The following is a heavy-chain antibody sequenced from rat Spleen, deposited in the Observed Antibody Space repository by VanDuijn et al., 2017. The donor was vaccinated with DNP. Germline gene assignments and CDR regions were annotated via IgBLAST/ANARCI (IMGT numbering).Heavy chain of an antibody. Sequence: QVQLKESGPGLVQPSQTLSLTCTVSGFSLTSYNVHWVRQPTGKGLEWMGIIWTGGSTDYNSALKSRLSISRDTSKSQFFLKMNSLQTEDIATYYCAREGGADFDYWGQGVMVTVSS. D-gene: IGHD5-1*01. CDR3: AREGGADFDY. V-gene: IGHV2-30*01. CDR2: IWTGGST. CDR1: GFSLTSYN. J-gene: IGHJ2*01.